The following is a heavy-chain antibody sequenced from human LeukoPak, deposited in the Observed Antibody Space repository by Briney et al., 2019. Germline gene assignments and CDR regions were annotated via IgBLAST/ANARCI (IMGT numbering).Heavy chain of an antibody. D-gene: IGHD6-13*01. CDR1: GFIVSSNY. J-gene: IGHJ4*02. CDR2: IYSGATT. V-gene: IGHV3-66*01. Sequence: PGGSLRLSCAASGFIVSSNYMSWVRQAPGKGLEWVSVIYSGATTYYSDSVKGRFTISRDNSKNMLYLQMNSLRAEDTAVYYCARDRSSSWYVYFDYWGQGTLVTVSS. CDR3: ARDRSSSWYVYFDY.